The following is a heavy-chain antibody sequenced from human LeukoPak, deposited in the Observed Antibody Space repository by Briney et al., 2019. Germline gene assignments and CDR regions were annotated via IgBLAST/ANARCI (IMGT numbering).Heavy chain of an antibody. CDR2: IGTAGDT. CDR1: GFTFSSYD. V-gene: IGHV3-13*01. D-gene: IGHD3-22*01. CDR3: ARGGGRYYVSSGYYFSFDY. J-gene: IGHJ4*02. Sequence: GGSLRLSCAASGFTFSSYDMHWVRQATGKGLEWVSAIGTAGDTYYPGSVKGRFTISRENAKNSLYLQMNSLRAGDTAVYYCARGGGRYYVSSGYYFSFDYWGQGTLVTVSS.